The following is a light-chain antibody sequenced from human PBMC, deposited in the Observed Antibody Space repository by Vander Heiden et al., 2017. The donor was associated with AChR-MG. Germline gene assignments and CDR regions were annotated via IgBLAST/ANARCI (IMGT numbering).Light chain of an antibody. CDR2: EGN. CDR1: SSDVGSYNL. V-gene: IGLV2-23*01. Sequence: QSALTQPASVSGSPGQSITISCPGTSSDVGSYNLVSWYQQHPGKAPKLMIYEGNKRPSGVSNRFSGSKSGNTASLTISGLQAEDEADYYCCSYAGSSTFYVFGTGTKVTVL. CDR3: CSYAGSSTFYV. J-gene: IGLJ1*01.